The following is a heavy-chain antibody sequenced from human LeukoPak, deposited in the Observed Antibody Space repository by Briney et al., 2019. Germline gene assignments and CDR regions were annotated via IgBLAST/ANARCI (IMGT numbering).Heavy chain of an antibody. CDR1: RGTFSSYA. D-gene: IGHD6-19*01. CDR3: ARQRGQVAGTIDH. V-gene: IGHV1-69*04. J-gene: IGHJ4*02. Sequence: ASLKVSCKASRGTFSSYAISWVRQAPGQGLEWMGRIIPILVIANYAQKFQGRVTITAGKSTSTAYMELSSLRSEDTAVYYCARQRGQVAGTIDHWGQGTLVTVST. CDR2: IIPILVIA.